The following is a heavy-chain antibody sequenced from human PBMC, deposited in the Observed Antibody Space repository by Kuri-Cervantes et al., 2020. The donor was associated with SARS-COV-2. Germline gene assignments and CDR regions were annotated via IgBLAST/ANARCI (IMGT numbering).Heavy chain of an antibody. Sequence: ASVKVSCKASGYTFTSYGISWVRQAPGQGLEWMGWISAYNGNTNYAQKLQGRVTMTTDTSTSTAYMELRSLRSDDTAVYYCARAPLHYDFWSGGFDYWGQGTLVTVSS. V-gene: IGHV1-18*01. CDR1: GYTFTSYG. CDR3: ARAPLHYDFWSGGFDY. D-gene: IGHD3-3*01. CDR2: ISAYNGNT. J-gene: IGHJ4*02.